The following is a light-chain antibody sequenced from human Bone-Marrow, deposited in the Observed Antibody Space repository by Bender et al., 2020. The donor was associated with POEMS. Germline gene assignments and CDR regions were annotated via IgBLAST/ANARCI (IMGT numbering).Light chain of an antibody. V-gene: IGLV2-14*03. CDR3: SSYTTSSTLV. J-gene: IGLJ3*02. CDR2: DVS. CDR1: NSDVGGYDL. Sequence: QSALTQPASVSGSPGQSITISCSGTNSDVGGYDLVFWYPQHPGQAPQPLIYDVSGRPSGVSGRFSASKSGNTASLTISGLQTEDEADYYCSSYTTSSTLVFGGETKLTVL.